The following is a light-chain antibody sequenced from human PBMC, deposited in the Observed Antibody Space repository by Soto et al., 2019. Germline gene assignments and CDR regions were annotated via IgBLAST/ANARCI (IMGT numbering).Light chain of an antibody. CDR1: QSLLYNNTYNY. CDR3: MQALQSLT. CDR2: FGS. J-gene: IGKJ5*01. Sequence: EIVMTQSPLTLPVTPGEPASISCRSSQSLLYNNTYNYLDWYVQKPGQSPQLLIYFGSNRAPGVPDRFSGSGSGTDFTLKINRVEAVDVGTYYCMQALQSLTFGQGTRLEIQ. V-gene: IGKV2-28*01.